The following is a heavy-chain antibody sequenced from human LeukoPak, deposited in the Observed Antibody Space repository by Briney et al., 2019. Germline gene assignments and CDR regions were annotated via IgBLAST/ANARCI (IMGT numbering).Heavy chain of an antibody. Sequence: ASVKVSCKVSGYTLTELSMHWVRQAPGKGLEWMGGFDPEDGETIYAQKFQGRVTMTRDTSTSTVYMELSSLRSEDTAVYYCARADGYNSGNAFDIWGQGTMVTVSS. CDR2: FDPEDGET. V-gene: IGHV1-24*01. CDR1: GYTLTELS. D-gene: IGHD5-24*01. J-gene: IGHJ3*02. CDR3: ARADGYNSGNAFDI.